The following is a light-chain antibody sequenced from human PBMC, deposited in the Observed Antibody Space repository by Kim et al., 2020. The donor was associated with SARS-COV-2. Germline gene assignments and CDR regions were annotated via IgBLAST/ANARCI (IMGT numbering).Light chain of an antibody. CDR1: QSVSSW. V-gene: IGKV1-5*03. Sequence: DIQMTQSPSTLSASVGDRVTLTCRASQSVSSWLAWYQQKPGKAPKLLIYKASTLQSGVPSRFSGSGSGTEFTLTVSCLQPDDFATYYCLQYNSYSSYTFGQGTKLEI. J-gene: IGKJ2*01. CDR2: KAS. CDR3: LQYNSYSSYT.